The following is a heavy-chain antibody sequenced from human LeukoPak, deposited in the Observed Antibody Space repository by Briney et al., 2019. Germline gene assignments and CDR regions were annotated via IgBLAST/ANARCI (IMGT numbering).Heavy chain of an antibody. D-gene: IGHD3-10*01. CDR3: ARHGSGHDY. Sequence: SETLSLTCAVYGGSFSGYYWSWIRHPPGKGLEWIGEINHSGSTNYNPSLKSRVTISVDTSKNQCSLKLSSVTAADTAVYYCARHGSGHDYWGQGTLVTVSS. V-gene: IGHV4-34*01. J-gene: IGHJ4*02. CDR1: GGSFSGYY. CDR2: INHSGST.